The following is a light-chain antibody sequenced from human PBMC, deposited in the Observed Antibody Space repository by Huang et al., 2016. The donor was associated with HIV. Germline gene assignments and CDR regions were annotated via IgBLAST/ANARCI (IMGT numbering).Light chain of an antibody. Sequence: DIVMTQSPDSLTVSRGERATINRRSSQSLFFSSNKRSYLAWYQKNPGQPPKLVISWASARESGVPDRFSGSGSETHFTLTINSLQAEDVAVYYCQQYYHNPLTFGGGTKVEI. CDR3: QQYYHNPLT. CDR2: WAS. J-gene: IGKJ4*01. V-gene: IGKV4-1*01. CDR1: QSLFFSSNKRSY.